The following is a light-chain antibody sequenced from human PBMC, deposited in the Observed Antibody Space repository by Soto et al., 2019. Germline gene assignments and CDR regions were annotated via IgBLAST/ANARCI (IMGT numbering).Light chain of an antibody. J-gene: IGKJ1*01. CDR3: QHYNSYSEA. CDR2: KAS. Sequence: DIQITQSASTLSGSVGDRVTITCRASQTISSWLAWYQQKPGKAPKLLIYKASTLKSGVPSRFSGSGSGTEFTLTISSLQPDDCATYYCQHYNSYSEAFGQGIKVDIK. V-gene: IGKV1-5*03. CDR1: QTISSW.